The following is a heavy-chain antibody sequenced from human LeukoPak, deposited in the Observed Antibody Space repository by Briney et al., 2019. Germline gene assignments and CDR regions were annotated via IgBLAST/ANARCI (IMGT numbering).Heavy chain of an antibody. J-gene: IGHJ4*02. CDR1: GFTVSSNY. CDR3: AREGSGGPFDY. D-gene: IGHD2-15*01. CDR2: IYSGGST. Sequence: GGSLRLSCAASGFTVSSNYMSWVRQAPGKGLEWVSVIYSGGSTYYADSVKGRFTISRDNSKNTLYFQMNSLRDEDTAVYYCAREGSGGPFDYWGQGTLVTVSS. V-gene: IGHV3-53*01.